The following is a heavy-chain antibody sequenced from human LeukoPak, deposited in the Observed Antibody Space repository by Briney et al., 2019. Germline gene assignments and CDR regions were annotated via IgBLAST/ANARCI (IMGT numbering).Heavy chain of an antibody. CDR1: GGSVSSGGYY. Sequence: PSETLSLTCTVSGGSVSSGGYYWSWIRHRPGEGLEWIGYIYYSGSTFYHPSLKSRLTISLDTSKNQFSLNLSSVTVADTAVYYCARGKVAGTRFDYWGQGSLVTVSS. V-gene: IGHV4-31*03. J-gene: IGHJ4*02. D-gene: IGHD6-19*01. CDR3: ARGKVAGTRFDY. CDR2: IYYSGST.